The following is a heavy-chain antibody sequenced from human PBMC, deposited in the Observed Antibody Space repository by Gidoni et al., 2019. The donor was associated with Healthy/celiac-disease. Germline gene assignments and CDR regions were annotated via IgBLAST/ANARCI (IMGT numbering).Heavy chain of an antibody. J-gene: IGHJ3*02. V-gene: IGHV3-21*01. Sequence: EVQLVESGGGLVKPGGSLRLSCAASGFTFSSYSMNWVRQAPGKGLEWVSSISSSSSYIYYADSVKGRFTISRDNAKNSLYLQMNSLRAEDTAVYYCARDVGYCSSTSCYANAFDIWGQGTMVTVSS. CDR3: ARDVGYCSSTSCYANAFDI. CDR2: ISSSSSYI. CDR1: GFTFSSYS. D-gene: IGHD2-2*01.